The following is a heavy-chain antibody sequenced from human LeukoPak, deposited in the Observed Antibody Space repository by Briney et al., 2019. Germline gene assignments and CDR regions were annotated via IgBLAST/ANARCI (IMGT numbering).Heavy chain of an antibody. Sequence: GESLKISCKGSGYSFTSYWISWVRQMPGKGLEWMGRIDPSDSYTNYSPSFQGHVTISADKSISTAYLQWSSLKASDTAMYYCASYYGSGSYYGCWGQGTLVTVSS. CDR2: IDPSDSYT. CDR3: ASYYGSGSYYGC. D-gene: IGHD3-10*01. V-gene: IGHV5-10-1*01. J-gene: IGHJ4*02. CDR1: GYSFTSYW.